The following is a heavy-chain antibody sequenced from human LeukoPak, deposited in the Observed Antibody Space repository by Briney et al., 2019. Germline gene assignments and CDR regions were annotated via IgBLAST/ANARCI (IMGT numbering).Heavy chain of an antibody. CDR2: IVVGSVKT. Sequence: EASGKVSCKASGFTFSSSAVQWVRQARGQRLEWIGWIVVGSVKTNYAQKFQERVTITRDMSTSTAYMELSSLRSEDTAVYYCAASPGTVGAFDIWGQGSMVTVSS. D-gene: IGHD3-10*01. CDR1: GFTFSSSA. J-gene: IGHJ3*02. V-gene: IGHV1-58*01. CDR3: AASPGTVGAFDI.